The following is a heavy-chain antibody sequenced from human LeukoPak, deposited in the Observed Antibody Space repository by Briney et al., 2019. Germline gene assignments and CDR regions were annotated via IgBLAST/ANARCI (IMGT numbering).Heavy chain of an antibody. J-gene: IGHJ4*02. V-gene: IGHV3-30-3*01. CDR3: AREATMITFGGVIADGYYFDY. CDR1: GFTFTSYA. Sequence: PGGSLRLSCAASGFTFTSYAMHWVRQAPGKGLEWVSVISYDGSNKYYADSVKGRFTISSDNSKNTLYLQMNSLRAEGTAVYYCAREATMITFGGVIADGYYFDYWGQGTLVTVSS. D-gene: IGHD3-16*02. CDR2: ISYDGSNK.